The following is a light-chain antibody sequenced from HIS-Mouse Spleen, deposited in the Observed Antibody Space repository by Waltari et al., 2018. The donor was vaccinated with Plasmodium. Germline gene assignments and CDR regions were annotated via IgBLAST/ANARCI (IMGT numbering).Light chain of an antibody. Sequence: QSALTQPASVSGSPGQSITISCTGTSSDVGSYNLVSLYQQPPGKAPKLMIYEGSKRPSGVSNRFSGSKSGNTASLTISGLQAEDEADYYCCSYAGSSTNWVFGGGTKLTVL. J-gene: IGLJ3*02. CDR1: SSDVGSYNL. CDR3: CSYAGSSTNWV. V-gene: IGLV2-23*01. CDR2: EGS.